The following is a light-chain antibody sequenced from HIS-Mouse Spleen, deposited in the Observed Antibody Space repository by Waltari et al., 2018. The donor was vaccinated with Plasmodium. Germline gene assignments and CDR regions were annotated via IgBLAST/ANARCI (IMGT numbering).Light chain of an antibody. CDR1: ELPKKY. CDR3: YSTDSSGNHRV. V-gene: IGLV3-10*01. CDR2: EDS. Sequence: SYELTQPPAVSVSPGQTARITCSGDELPKKYAYWDQQKSGQAPVPVIYEDSKRPSGIPERFSGSSSGRMATLTISGAQVEDEADYYCYSTDSSGNHRVFGGGTKLTVL. J-gene: IGLJ3*02.